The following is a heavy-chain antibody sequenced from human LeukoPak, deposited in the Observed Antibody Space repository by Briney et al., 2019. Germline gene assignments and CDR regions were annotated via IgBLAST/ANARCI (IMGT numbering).Heavy chain of an antibody. CDR3: ARVARVVAPPVPPT. V-gene: IGHV4-61*01. Sequence: SETLSLTCTVSGDSVSNCHYYWSWIRQPPGKGREWNGYIYYSGSTNYNSSLKSTVSISGDGSKNQFKSQCSLTLSSVTAAATGVYHCARVARVVAPPVPPTGGEGILVTLS. D-gene: IGHD5-12*01. CDR1: GDSVSNCHYY. J-gene: IGHJ1*01. CDR2: IYYSGST.